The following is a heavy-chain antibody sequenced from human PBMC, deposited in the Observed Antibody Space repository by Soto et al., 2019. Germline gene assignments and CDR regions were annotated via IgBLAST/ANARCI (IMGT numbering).Heavy chain of an antibody. V-gene: IGHV1-18*01. J-gene: IGHJ4*02. CDR3: ARDLDGSGAYYTDF. Sequence: ASVKVSFKSSVYTFPNYVVAWVRQAPGQVLEWMGWISAYKTNIKYAQKFQGRVTLTTDTTTSTAYMELRSLRSDDTAIYYCARDLDGSGAYYTDFWGQGTLVTVSS. CDR2: ISAYKTNI. CDR1: VYTFPNYV. D-gene: IGHD3-10*01.